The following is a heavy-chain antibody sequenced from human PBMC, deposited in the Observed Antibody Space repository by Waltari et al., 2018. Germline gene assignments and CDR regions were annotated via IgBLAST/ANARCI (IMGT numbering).Heavy chain of an antibody. D-gene: IGHD2-15*01. CDR1: GFTFSSSG. CDR3: AKDPGRGGMRDY. J-gene: IGHJ4*02. Sequence: QVQLVESGGGVVRPGGSLRLSCAASGFTFSSSGFHWVRQAPDKGLEWVAFIRYDGSDKYYAGSVRGRFTVSKDNSENTLYLQMNSLRPEDTAVYYCAKDPGRGGMRDYWGQGTQVTVSS. CDR2: IRYDGSDK. V-gene: IGHV3-30*02.